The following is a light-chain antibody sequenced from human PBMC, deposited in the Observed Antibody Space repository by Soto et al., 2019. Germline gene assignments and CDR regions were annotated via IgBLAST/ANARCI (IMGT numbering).Light chain of an antibody. CDR3: QQYNNWPRT. V-gene: IGKV3-15*01. J-gene: IGKJ1*01. Sequence: EIVLTQSAATLSLSPGERATLTCRASQSVSNNYLAWYQQKPGQAPRLLIHGATTRATGIPARFSGSGSGTEFTLTISSLQSEDFAVYYCQQYNNWPRTFGQGTKVDIK. CDR1: QSVSNN. CDR2: GAT.